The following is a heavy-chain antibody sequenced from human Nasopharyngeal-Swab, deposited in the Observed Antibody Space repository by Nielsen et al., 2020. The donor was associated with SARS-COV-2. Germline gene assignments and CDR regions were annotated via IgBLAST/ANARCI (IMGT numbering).Heavy chain of an antibody. Sequence: GGSLRLSCAASGFTFSSYSMNWVRQAPGKGLGWVSSISSSSSYIYYADSVKGRFTISRDNAKNSLYLQMNSLRAEDTAVYYCARDYCSSASSRVPHYYYGMDVWGQGTTVTVSS. CDR1: GFTFSSYS. CDR3: ARDYCSSASSRVPHYYYGMDV. V-gene: IGHV3-21*01. D-gene: IGHD2-2*01. J-gene: IGHJ6*02. CDR2: ISSSSSYI.